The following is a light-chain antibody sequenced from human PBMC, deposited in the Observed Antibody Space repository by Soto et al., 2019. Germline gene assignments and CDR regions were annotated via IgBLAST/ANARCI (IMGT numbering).Light chain of an antibody. V-gene: IGKV2-24*01. Sequence: DIVLTQTPLSSPVTLGQPASISCRSSQSLVHSDGNTYLSWRQQRPGQPQRLLIYLVFNRFSWVPDRFSGSGAGTDFTLKISRVEADDVGVYYCTQSTHFPRTFGQGTKVEIK. CDR2: LVF. CDR3: TQSTHFPRT. J-gene: IGKJ1*01. CDR1: QSLVHSDGNTY.